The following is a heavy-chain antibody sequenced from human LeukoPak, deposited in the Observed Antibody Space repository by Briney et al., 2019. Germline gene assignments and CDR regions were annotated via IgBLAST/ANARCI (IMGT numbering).Heavy chain of an antibody. J-gene: IGHJ4*02. D-gene: IGHD3-16*01. V-gene: IGHV3-21*01. CDR2: ISSSSSYI. CDR1: GFTFSSYS. Sequence: GGSLRLSCAASGFTFSSYSMNWVRQAPGKGLEWVSSISSSSSYIYYADSVKGRFTISRDNAKNSLYLQMNSLRAEDTAVYYCASAGGRTGGVAFDYWGQGTLVTVSS. CDR3: ASAGGRTGGVAFDY.